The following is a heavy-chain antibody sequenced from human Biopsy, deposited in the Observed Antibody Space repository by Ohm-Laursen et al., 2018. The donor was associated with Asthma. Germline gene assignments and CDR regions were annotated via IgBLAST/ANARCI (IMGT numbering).Heavy chain of an antibody. Sequence: GASVKVSCKVSGSSLTKISMHWVRQAPGKGLEWLGGFDAEDGETIYAQGFEGRVTMMEESFTNTAYLELRSLRSEDTAVYYCARIKIRIGAGTDRYFDLWGRGTLVTVSS. CDR1: GSSLTKIS. D-gene: IGHD3-16*01. V-gene: IGHV1-24*01. J-gene: IGHJ2*01. CDR3: ARIKIRIGAGTDRYFDL. CDR2: FDAEDGET.